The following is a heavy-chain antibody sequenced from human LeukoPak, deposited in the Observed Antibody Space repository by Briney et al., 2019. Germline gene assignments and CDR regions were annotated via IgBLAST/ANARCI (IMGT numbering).Heavy chain of an antibody. Sequence: SETLSLTCTVSGGSISYYYWSWIRQSPGKGLEWIGYIYYSGATNYDPSLKSRVTISVDTSKNQFSLQLRSVTAADTAVYYCAREDPQTTVPEGMDVWGQGTTVTVSS. CDR2: IYYSGAT. V-gene: IGHV4-59*01. D-gene: IGHD4-17*01. CDR3: AREDPQTTVPEGMDV. CDR1: GGSISYYY. J-gene: IGHJ6*02.